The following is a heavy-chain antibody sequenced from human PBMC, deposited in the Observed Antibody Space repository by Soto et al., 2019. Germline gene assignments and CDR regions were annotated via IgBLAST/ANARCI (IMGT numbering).Heavy chain of an antibody. V-gene: IGHV1-18*01. J-gene: IGHJ4*01. Sequence: ASVKFSCKASGYTFNSYGLRRVRQAPGQWFEWLGWLIAYNGSTNYAQKLQGRVTMTTDTSTSTAYMELRSLGSDDTALYYCARGGSITIFGTDYWG. D-gene: IGHD3-3*01. CDR1: GYTFNSYG. CDR2: LIAYNGST. CDR3: ARGGSITIFGTDY.